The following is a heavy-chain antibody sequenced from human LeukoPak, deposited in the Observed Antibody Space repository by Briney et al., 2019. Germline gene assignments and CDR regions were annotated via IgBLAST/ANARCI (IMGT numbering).Heavy chain of an antibody. V-gene: IGHV3-30*02. CDR1: GFTFRTYG. D-gene: IGHD1-26*01. Sequence: GGSLRLSCTSSGFTFRTYGMRWVRQAPGKGLEWVTFIGYDGTKTGYIDSVKGRFTISRDNSKNTLNLQMNSLRIEDTAVYYCAKDRGSWSYGGFDFWGQGILVTVSS. CDR3: AKDRGSWSYGGFDF. CDR2: IGYDGTKT. J-gene: IGHJ4*02.